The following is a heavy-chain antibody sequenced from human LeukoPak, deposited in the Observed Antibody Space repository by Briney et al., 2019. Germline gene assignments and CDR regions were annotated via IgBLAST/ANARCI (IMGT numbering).Heavy chain of an antibody. CDR1: GYTFTSYY. Sequence: ASVKVSCKASGYTFTSYYMHWVRQAPGQGLEWMGIINPSGGSTSYAQKFQGRVTITRDTSASTAYMELSSLRSEDTAVYYCARDNVRATGYFDYWGQGTLVTVSS. CDR3: ARDNVRATGYFDY. D-gene: IGHD2-8*01. J-gene: IGHJ4*02. CDR2: INPSGGST. V-gene: IGHV1-46*01.